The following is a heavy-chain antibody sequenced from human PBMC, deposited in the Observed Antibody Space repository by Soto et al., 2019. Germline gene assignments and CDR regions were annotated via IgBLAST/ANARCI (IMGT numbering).Heavy chain of an antibody. CDR2: IFAGGST. V-gene: IGHV3-66*01. J-gene: IGHJ4*02. Sequence: GGSLRLSCAASGFTVSSNYMSWVRQAPGKGLEWVSVIFAGGSTYYADSVKGRFTISRDNSKNTLYLQMNSLRVEDTAVYYCARDRTGVDYWGQGTLVTVSS. CDR3: ARDRTGVDY. CDR1: GFTVSSNY. D-gene: IGHD2-8*02.